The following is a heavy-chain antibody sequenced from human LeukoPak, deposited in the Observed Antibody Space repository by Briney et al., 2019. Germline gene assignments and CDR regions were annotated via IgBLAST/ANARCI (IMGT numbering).Heavy chain of an antibody. Sequence: SETLSLTCPVSGDSITSNYWSWIRQPPGKGLEWIGYLHYRGNTNHNSSLKTRVTISLDTSKNQFSLKLSSVTPATTPVYHCARQRYYDILTGYDVWGQGTTGTVSS. D-gene: IGHD3-9*01. CDR3: ARQRYYDILTGYDV. CDR2: LHYRGNT. J-gene: IGHJ6*02. V-gene: IGHV4-59*01. CDR1: GDSITSNY.